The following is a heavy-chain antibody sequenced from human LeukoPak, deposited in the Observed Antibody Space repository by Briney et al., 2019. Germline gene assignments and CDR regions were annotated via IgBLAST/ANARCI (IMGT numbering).Heavy chain of an antibody. Sequence: PSETLSLTCTVSGGSISSYYWSWIRQPPGKGLEWIGYIYYSGSTNYSPSLKSRVTISVDTSKNQFSLKLSSVTAADTAVYYCARAGGWSPNSWFDPWGQGTLVTVSS. D-gene: IGHD6-19*01. CDR1: GGSISSYY. CDR3: ARAGGWSPNSWFDP. CDR2: IYYSGST. V-gene: IGHV4-59*01. J-gene: IGHJ5*02.